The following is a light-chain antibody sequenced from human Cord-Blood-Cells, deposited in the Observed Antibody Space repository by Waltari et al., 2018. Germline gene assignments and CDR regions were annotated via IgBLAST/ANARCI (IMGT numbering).Light chain of an antibody. V-gene: IGKV3-20*01. CDR2: GAS. Sequence: EIVLTQSPGTLSLSPGERATLPCSASQCVSSSNLAWYQQKTGQAPRLLIYGASSSATGIPDRVCGSGSVTDFTLTISRLEPEDFAVYYCQQYGSSPPWTFGQGTKVEIK. CDR3: QQYGSSPPWT. J-gene: IGKJ1*01. CDR1: QCVSSSN.